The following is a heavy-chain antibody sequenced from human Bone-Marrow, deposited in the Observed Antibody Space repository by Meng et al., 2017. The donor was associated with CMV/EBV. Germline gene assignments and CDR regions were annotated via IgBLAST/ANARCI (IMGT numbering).Heavy chain of an antibody. Sequence: GESLKISCVASGFRFSDYWMSWVRQAPGKGLEWVASIKGDVSSIHYVDSVKGRFIISRDNAKNSLYLQMNSVKAEDTAVYLCARLQGGVTTYDYWGQGTLVPVSS. CDR3: ARLQGGVTTYDY. D-gene: IGHD4-17*01. V-gene: IGHV3-7*01. CDR1: GFRFSDYW. J-gene: IGHJ4*02. CDR2: IKGDVSSI.